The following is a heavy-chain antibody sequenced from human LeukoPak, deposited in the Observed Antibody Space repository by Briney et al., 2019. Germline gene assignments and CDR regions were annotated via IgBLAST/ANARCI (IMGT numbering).Heavy chain of an antibody. D-gene: IGHD6-13*01. Sequence: SETLSLTCVVSGDSISSGAYSWSWIRQPPGKGLEWIGYIFHTGSTFYNPSLKSRLTISVDTSKNQFALNLSSVTAADTAVYYCARDRAAPNTYYYGMDVWGQGTTVTVSS. J-gene: IGHJ6*02. CDR3: ARDRAAPNTYYYGMDV. CDR2: IFHTGST. V-gene: IGHV4-30-2*01. CDR1: GDSISSGAYS.